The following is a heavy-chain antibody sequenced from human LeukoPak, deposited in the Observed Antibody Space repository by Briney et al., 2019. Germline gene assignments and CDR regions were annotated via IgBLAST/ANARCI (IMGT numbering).Heavy chain of an antibody. J-gene: IGHJ4*02. CDR1: GFTFSNYM. V-gene: IGHV3-74*01. D-gene: IGHD1-20*01. Sequence: GGSLRLSCAASGFTFSNYMMHWVRQAPGKGLVWVSRIKSDGITITYADSVKGRFTISRDNAKNTLYPQMNSLRAEDTAVYYCLRDLNWSLDQWGQGTLVTVSS. CDR2: IKSDGITI. CDR3: LRDLNWSLDQ.